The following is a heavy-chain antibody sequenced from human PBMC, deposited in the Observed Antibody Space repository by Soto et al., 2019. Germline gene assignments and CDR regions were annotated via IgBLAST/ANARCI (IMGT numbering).Heavy chain of an antibody. Sequence: QVQLVQSGAEVKKPGASVEVSCKASGYTFTNYGIHWVRQAPGQRLEWMGWINAGNGNTKYSQNFQGRVTINRDTSASTAYMELSSLRSEDTAVFYCARSGYSSGWYHWYFDFWGRGTLVTVSS. J-gene: IGHJ2*01. CDR3: ARSGYSSGWYHWYFDF. D-gene: IGHD6-19*01. CDR2: INAGNGNT. V-gene: IGHV1-3*01. CDR1: GYTFTNYG.